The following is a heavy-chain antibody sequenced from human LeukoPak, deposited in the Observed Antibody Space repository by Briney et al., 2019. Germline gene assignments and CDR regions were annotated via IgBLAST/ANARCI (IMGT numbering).Heavy chain of an antibody. D-gene: IGHD6-19*01. V-gene: IGHV5-10-1*01. Sequence: ESLKVSCKGSGYSFTSYCISWGRQKPGKGLERMGRIDPSDSYTNYSPSFQGHVTISADKSISTAYLQWSSLKASDTAMYYCASTRRYSSGWTRFDYWGQGTLVTVSS. J-gene: IGHJ4*02. CDR2: IDPSDSYT. CDR3: ASTRRYSSGWTRFDY. CDR1: GYSFTSYC.